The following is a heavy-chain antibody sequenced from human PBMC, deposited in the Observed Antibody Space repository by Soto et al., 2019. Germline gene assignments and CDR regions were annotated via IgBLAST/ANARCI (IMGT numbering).Heavy chain of an antibody. CDR2: ISGSGGST. Sequence: EVQLLESGGGSVQPGGSLRLSCAASGFTFSSYAMSWVRQAPGKGLEWVSAISGSGGSTYYADSVKGRFTISRDNSKNTLYLQMNSLRAEDTAVYYCAKGGGSQFQLEDYWGQGTLVTVSS. J-gene: IGHJ4*02. CDR1: GFTFSSYA. D-gene: IGHD1-26*01. CDR3: AKGGGSQFQLEDY. V-gene: IGHV3-23*01.